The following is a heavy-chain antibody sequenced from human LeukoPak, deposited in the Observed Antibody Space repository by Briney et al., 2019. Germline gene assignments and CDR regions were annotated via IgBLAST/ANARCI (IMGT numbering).Heavy chain of an antibody. Sequence: SETLSLTCAVYGGSFSGYYWSWIRQPPGKGLEWIGEINHSGSTNYNPSLKSRVTISVDTSKNQFSLKLSSVTAADTAVYYCARREVRAHFDYWGLGTLVTVSS. CDR1: GGSFSGYY. J-gene: IGHJ4*02. CDR2: INHSGST. CDR3: ARREVRAHFDY. V-gene: IGHV4-34*01.